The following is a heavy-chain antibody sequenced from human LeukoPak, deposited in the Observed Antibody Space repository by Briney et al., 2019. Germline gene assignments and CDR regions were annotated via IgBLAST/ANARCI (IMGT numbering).Heavy chain of an antibody. J-gene: IGHJ5*02. D-gene: IGHD7-27*01. CDR2: IYYSGST. CDR1: GVSISSYY. CDR3: ARGGDPGVTEEYNWFDP. V-gene: IGHV4-59*01. Sequence: SETLSLTCTVSGVSISSYYWSWIRQPPGKGLEWIGYIYYSGSTNYNPSLKSRVTISVDTSKNQFSLKLSSVTAADTAVYYCARGGDPGVTEEYNWFDPWGQGTLVTVSS.